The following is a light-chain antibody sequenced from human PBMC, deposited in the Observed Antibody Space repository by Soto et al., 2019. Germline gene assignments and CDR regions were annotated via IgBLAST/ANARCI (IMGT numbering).Light chain of an antibody. V-gene: IGKV2-28*01. CDR1: QSLLHNNGYNY. Sequence: DIVMTQSPLSLPVTPGEPASISCRSSQSLLHNNGYNYLDWYLQKPGQSPQLLIYLGSNRASGGPGRFIGSGSGTDFTLKISRVEPEDVGVYYCMKALRTQWTLGQATKVDIK. CDR2: LGS. J-gene: IGKJ1*01. CDR3: MKALRTQWT.